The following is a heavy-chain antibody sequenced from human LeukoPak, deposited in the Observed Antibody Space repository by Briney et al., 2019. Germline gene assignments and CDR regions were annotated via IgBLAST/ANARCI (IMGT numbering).Heavy chain of an antibody. CDR1: GGPISSSDYY. D-gene: IGHD3-22*01. CDR3: ARLTHSYYADSSGYYPDYYMDV. CDR2: ISYTGNT. Sequence: SETLSLTCSVSGGPISSSDYYWGWIRQPPGKGLEWIGRISYTGNTYYTPTLKSRVTISVDTSNNLFSLRLSSVTAGDTAVYYCARLTHSYYADSSGYYPDYYMDVWGKGTTVTVSS. J-gene: IGHJ6*03. V-gene: IGHV4-39*02.